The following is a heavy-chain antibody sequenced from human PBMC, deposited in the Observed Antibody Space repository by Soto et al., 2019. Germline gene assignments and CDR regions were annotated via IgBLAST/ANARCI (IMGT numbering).Heavy chain of an antibody. J-gene: IGHJ4*02. CDR3: VRYLSVITKFDY. CDR1: GFTFSSYG. D-gene: IGHD4-17*01. Sequence: GGSLRLSCAASGFTFSSYGMHWFRQAPGKGLVWVSRINGDGTTTGYADFVKGRFSISRDSAKNTLYLQMNSLRAEDTAVYYCVRYLSVITKFDYWGQGTLVTVSS. CDR2: INGDGTTT. V-gene: IGHV3-74*01.